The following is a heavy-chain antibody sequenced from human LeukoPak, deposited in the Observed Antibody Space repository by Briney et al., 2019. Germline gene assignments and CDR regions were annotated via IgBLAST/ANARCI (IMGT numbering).Heavy chain of an antibody. CDR3: VKDQREAYRSGWSRDFDY. CDR1: GFTFSSYA. J-gene: IGHJ4*02. CDR2: ISGSGGST. D-gene: IGHD6-19*01. Sequence: PGGSLRLSCAASGFTFSSYAMSWVRQAPGKGLEWVSAISGSGGSTYYADSVKGRFTISRDNSKNTLYLQVNSLRVEDTAVYYRVKDQREAYRSGWSRDFDYWGQGTLVTVSS. V-gene: IGHV3-23*01.